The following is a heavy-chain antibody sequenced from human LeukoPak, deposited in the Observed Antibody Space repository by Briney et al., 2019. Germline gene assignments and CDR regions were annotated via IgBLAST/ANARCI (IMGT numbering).Heavy chain of an antibody. V-gene: IGHV1-3*01. D-gene: IGHD3-22*01. J-gene: IGHJ5*02. CDR3: ARDPAYYYDSSGYYLGWFDP. Sequence: ASVKVSCKASGYTFTSYAMHWVRQAPGQRLEWMGWINAGNGNTKYSQKFQGRVTMTRDTSTSTVYMELSSLRSEDTAVYYCARDPAYYYDSSGYYLGWFDPWGQGTLVTVSS. CDR1: GYTFTSYA. CDR2: INAGNGNT.